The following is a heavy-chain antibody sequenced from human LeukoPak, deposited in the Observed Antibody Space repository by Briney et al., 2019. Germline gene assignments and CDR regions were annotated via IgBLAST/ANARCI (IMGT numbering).Heavy chain of an antibody. D-gene: IGHD3-22*01. Sequence: ASVKASCKASGYTFTGYYMHWVRQAPGQGLEWMGWINPNSGGTNYAQKFQGRVTMTRDTSISTAYMELSRLRSDDTAVYYCARGSYYYDSSGYYYSGMYGAFDIWGQGTMVTVSS. V-gene: IGHV1-2*02. CDR2: INPNSGGT. CDR3: ARGSYYYDSSGYYYSGMYGAFDI. J-gene: IGHJ3*02. CDR1: GYTFTGYY.